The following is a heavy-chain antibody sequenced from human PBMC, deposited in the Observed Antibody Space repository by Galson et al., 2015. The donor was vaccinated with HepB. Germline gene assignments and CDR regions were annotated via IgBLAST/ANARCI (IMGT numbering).Heavy chain of an antibody. J-gene: IGHJ5*02. CDR1: GFTFSSYS. Sequence: SLRLSCAASGFTFSSYSMNWVRQAPGKGLEWVSYISSSSSTIYYADSVKGRFTISRDNAKNSLYLQMNSLRAEDTAVYYCARDRGSGYYHSTQGFDPWGQGTLVTASS. CDR3: ARDRGSGYYHSTQGFDP. CDR2: ISSSSSTI. D-gene: IGHD3-22*01. V-gene: IGHV3-48*01.